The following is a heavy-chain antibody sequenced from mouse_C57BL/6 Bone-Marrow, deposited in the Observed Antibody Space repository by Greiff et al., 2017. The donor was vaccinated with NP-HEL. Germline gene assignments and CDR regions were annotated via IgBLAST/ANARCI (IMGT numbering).Heavy chain of an antibody. CDR3: ARCSSYAMDY. CDR2: IDPSDSYT. J-gene: IGHJ4*01. CDR1: GYTFTSYW. Sequence: VQLQQPGAELVKPGASVKLSCKASGYTFTSYWMQWVKQRPGQGLEWIGEIDPSDSYTNYNQKFKGKATLTVDTSSSTAYMQLSSLTSEDSAVYYCARCSSYAMDYWGQGTSVTVSS. D-gene: IGHD1-1*01. V-gene: IGHV1-50*01.